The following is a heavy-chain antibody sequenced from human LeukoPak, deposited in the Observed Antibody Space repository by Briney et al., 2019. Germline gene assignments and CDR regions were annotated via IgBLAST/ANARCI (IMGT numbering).Heavy chain of an antibody. CDR2: ISYDGSNK. D-gene: IGHD3-9*01. Sequence: GRSLRLSCAASGFTFSSYGMHWVRQAPGKGLEWVAVISYDGSNKYYADSVKGRFTISRDNSKNTLYLQMSSLRAEDTAVYYCAKGYGNFDWLLGDYWGQGTLVTVSS. CDR3: AKGYGNFDWLLGDY. V-gene: IGHV3-30*18. CDR1: GFTFSSYG. J-gene: IGHJ4*02.